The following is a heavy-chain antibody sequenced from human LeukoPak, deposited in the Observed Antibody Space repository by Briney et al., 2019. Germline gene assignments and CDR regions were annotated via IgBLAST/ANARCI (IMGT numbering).Heavy chain of an antibody. Sequence: GGSLRLSCAASGFTVSSNYMSWVRQAPGKGLEWVSVIYSGGSTYYADSVQGRFTISRDNSKNTLYLQMNSLRAEDTAVYYCARGLIAVAGTPFDYWGQGTLVTVSS. D-gene: IGHD6-19*01. V-gene: IGHV3-53*01. CDR3: ARGLIAVAGTPFDY. J-gene: IGHJ4*02. CDR1: GFTVSSNY. CDR2: IYSGGST.